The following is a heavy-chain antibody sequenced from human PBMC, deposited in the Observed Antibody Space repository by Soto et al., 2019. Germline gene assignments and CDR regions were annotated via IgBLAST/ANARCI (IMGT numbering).Heavy chain of an antibody. CDR1: GFTFSSYA. J-gene: IGHJ4*02. D-gene: IGHD2-15*01. V-gene: IGHV3-23*01. Sequence: GGSLRLSCAASGFTFSSYAMSWVRQAPGKGLEWVSAISGSGGSTYYADSVKGRFTISRDNSKNTLYLQMNSLRAEDTAVYYCAKDPLPYCSGGSCYPHSYYFDYWGQGTLVTVSS. CDR2: ISGSGGST. CDR3: AKDPLPYCSGGSCYPHSYYFDY.